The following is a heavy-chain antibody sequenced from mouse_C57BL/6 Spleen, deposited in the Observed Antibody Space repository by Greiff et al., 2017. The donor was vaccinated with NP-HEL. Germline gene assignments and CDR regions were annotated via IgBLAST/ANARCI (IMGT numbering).Heavy chain of an antibody. CDR2: IYPRSGNT. D-gene: IGHD3-2*02. V-gene: IGHV1-81*01. CDR1: GYTFTSYG. J-gene: IGHJ3*01. CDR3: ARGDSSGHPFAY. Sequence: QVQLQQSGAELARPGASVKLSCKASGYTFTSYGISWVKQRTGQGLEWIGEIYPRSGNTYYNEKFKGKATLTADKSSSTAYMELRSLTSEDSAVYFCARGDSSGHPFAYWGQGTLVTVSA.